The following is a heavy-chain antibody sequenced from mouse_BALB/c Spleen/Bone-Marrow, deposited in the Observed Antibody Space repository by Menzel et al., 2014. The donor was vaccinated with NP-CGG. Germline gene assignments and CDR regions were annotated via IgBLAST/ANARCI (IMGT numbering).Heavy chain of an antibody. J-gene: IGHJ4*01. CDR3: ASVYDYGRGYAMDY. V-gene: IGHV1-80*01. CDR1: GYAFSNYG. CDR2: IYPGDGDT. Sequence: VQLVESGAELVRPGSSVKISCKASGYAFSNYGMNWVKQRPGQGLEWIGQIYPGDGDTNYNGKFKGRVTLTADKSSSTAYMQLSSLTSEDSAVYFCASVYDYGRGYAMDYWGQGTSATVSS. D-gene: IGHD2-4*01.